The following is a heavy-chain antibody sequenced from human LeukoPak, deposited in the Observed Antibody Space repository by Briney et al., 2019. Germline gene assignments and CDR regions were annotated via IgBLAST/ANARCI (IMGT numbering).Heavy chain of an antibody. J-gene: IGHJ2*01. D-gene: IGHD1-20*01. CDR1: GFIFSDYF. CDR2: ISPSSPYT. Sequence: PGGSLRLSCAASGFIFSDYFVAWIRQAPGKGLEWIGYISPSSPYTNYADSLRGRFTISRDNAETSLSLQMNSLRADDTAVYYCARGVFAGDLLTGYWYFDLWGRGTLVTVSS. CDR3: ARGVFAGDLLTGYWYFDL. V-gene: IGHV3-11*06.